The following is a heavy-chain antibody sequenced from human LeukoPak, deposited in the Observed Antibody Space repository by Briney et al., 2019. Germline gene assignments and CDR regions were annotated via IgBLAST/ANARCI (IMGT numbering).Heavy chain of an antibody. Sequence: TSETLSLTCTVSGGSISSGGYYWSWIRQHPGKGLEWIGYIYYSGSTYYNPSLKSRVTISVDTSKNQFSLKLSSVTAADTAVYYCASENYEILTGYEFWGQGTTVTVSS. V-gene: IGHV4-31*03. D-gene: IGHD3-9*01. J-gene: IGHJ6*02. CDR1: GGSISSGGYY. CDR2: IYYSGST. CDR3: ASENYEILTGYEF.